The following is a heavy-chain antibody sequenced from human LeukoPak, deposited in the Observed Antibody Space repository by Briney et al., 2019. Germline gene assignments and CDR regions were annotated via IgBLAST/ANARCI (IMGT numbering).Heavy chain of an antibody. D-gene: IGHD3-22*01. Sequence: SETLSLTCTVSSGSISNFYWSWIRQPPGKGLEWIGYIYYSGSTNYSPSLKSRVTISVDTSKTQFSLKLYSVTAADTAVYYCARGGYFDSSPECYFDYWGQGTLVTVSP. V-gene: IGHV4-59*01. CDR3: ARGGYFDSSPECYFDY. CDR1: SGSISNFY. CDR2: IYYSGST. J-gene: IGHJ4*02.